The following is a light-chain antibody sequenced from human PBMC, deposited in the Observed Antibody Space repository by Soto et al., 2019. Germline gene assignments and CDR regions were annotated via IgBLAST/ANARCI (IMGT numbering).Light chain of an antibody. CDR2: AAS. CDR3: QQSDSTPYT. CDR1: QSISSY. V-gene: IGKV1-39*01. Sequence: DIQMTQSPSSLSASVGDRVTITCRASQSISSYLNWYQQKPGKAPKLLIYAASSLQGGVPSRFSGSGSGTDFTLTISSLQPEDFATYYCQQSDSTPYTFGQGTKLEIK. J-gene: IGKJ2*01.